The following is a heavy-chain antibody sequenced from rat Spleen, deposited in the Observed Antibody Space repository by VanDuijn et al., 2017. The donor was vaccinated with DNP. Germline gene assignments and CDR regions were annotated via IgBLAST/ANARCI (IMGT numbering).Heavy chain of an antibody. Sequence: EVQLVESGGGLVQPGRSLKLSCEVSGFTVSDYYMAWVRQAPTKGLEWVAYISYDGGSTYHGDSVKGRFTISRDNAKSTLYLQMNSLRSEDMATYYCARPARGWFAYWGQGTLVTVSS. J-gene: IGHJ3*01. CDR2: ISYDGGST. V-gene: IGHV5-22*01. CDR1: GFTVSDYY. CDR3: ARPARGWFAY.